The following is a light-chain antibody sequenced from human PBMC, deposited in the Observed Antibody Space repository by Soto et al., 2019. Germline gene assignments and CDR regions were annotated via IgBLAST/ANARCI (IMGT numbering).Light chain of an antibody. CDR1: QSLFYSPNNRDY. CDR3: QQDYRSPPT. J-gene: IGKJ1*01. CDR2: WAS. Sequence: DIVLTQSPDSLAVSLGERATINCKSSQSLFYSPNNRDYLVWYQQKPGHPPKLLIYWASTRESGVPDRFSGSGSGTDFTLTISSLQAEDVAVYYCQQDYRSPPTFGQGTKVAI. V-gene: IGKV4-1*01.